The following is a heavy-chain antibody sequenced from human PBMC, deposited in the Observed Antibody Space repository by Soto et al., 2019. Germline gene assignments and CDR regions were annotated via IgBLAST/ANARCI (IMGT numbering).Heavy chain of an antibody. D-gene: IGHD3-3*01. V-gene: IGHV3-23*01. CDR3: VRNSGYDFWSGFLY. Sequence: LRLSCAASGFTFDTFTMTWVRQAPGKGLEWVSSVSGSGVTTKYSDPVKGRFTISRDNSKNTLYLQLNTLTAEDTAVYYCVRNSGYDFWSGFLYWGQGXLVTVS. CDR1: GFTFDTFT. J-gene: IGHJ4*02. CDR2: VSGSGVTT.